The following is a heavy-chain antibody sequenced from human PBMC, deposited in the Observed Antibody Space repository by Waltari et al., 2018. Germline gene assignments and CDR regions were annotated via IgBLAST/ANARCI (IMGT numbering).Heavy chain of an antibody. Sequence: EVQLLESGGGLLQPGGSLGLSCAASGLTFSSSAMSWFRQAPGKGLEWVSAISGSGGSTYYADSVKGRFTISRDNSKNTLYLQMNSLRAEDTAVYYCAKARGTIFGVVTGRFDPWGQGTLVTVSS. J-gene: IGHJ5*02. D-gene: IGHD3-3*01. CDR3: AKARGTIFGVVTGRFDP. CDR2: ISGSGGST. V-gene: IGHV3-23*01. CDR1: GLTFSSSA.